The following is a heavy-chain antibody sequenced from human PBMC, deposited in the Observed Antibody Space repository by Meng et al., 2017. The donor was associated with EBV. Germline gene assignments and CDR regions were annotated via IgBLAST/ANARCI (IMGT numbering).Heavy chain of an antibody. CDR2: ISGSGGST. D-gene: IGHD1-26*01. J-gene: IGHJ4*02. CDR1: GFTFGGYA. V-gene: IGHV3-23*04. Sequence: EGRRVELGGGLVQPGGALTFSGSSPGFTFGGYARSWVRQAPGKGLEWVSAISGSGGSTYSADSVKGRFTISRDNSKNTLYLQMNSLRAEDTAVYYCAKVNQLLGGNDYWGQGTLVTVSS. CDR3: AKVNQLLGGNDY.